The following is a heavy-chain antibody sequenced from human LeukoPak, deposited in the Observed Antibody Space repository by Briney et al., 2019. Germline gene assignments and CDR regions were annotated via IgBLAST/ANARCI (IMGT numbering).Heavy chain of an antibody. CDR3: ARGPGIAVAGTIDY. D-gene: IGHD6-19*01. Sequence: PSETLSLTCAVFGGSIGSNIWWSWVRQPPGKGLEWIGEIYHSGNTNYNPSLKSRVTISVDKSKNQFSLTLSSVTAADTAVYYCARGPGIAVAGTIDYWGQGTLVTVSS. CDR2: IYHSGNT. J-gene: IGHJ4*02. CDR1: GGSIGSNIW. V-gene: IGHV4-4*02.